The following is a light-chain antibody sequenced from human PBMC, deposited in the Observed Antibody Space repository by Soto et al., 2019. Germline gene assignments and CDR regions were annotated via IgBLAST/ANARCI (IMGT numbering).Light chain of an antibody. CDR2: EVS. CDR1: SNDVGAYNY. Sequence: QSVLTQAASVSGSPGQSITISCTGTSNDVGAYNYVSWYQQHPGKAPKLMIYEVSNRPSGVSNRFSGSKSGNTASLTISGLQADDEADYFCSSFTTNSTRVFGTGTKVTVL. CDR3: SSFTTNSTRV. V-gene: IGLV2-14*01. J-gene: IGLJ1*01.